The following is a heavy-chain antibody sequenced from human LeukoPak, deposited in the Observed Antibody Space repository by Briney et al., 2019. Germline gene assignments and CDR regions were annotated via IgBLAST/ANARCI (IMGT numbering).Heavy chain of an antibody. D-gene: IGHD3-3*01. Sequence: GGSLRLSCAASGFNFVNYAVHWVRQAPGKGLDWVALISYDGSFQSYADSVKGRFTISRDSSTNTVSLQMNSLRDEDTAMYYCAREIRGYYAAYWGQGILVTVSS. J-gene: IGHJ4*02. V-gene: IGHV3-30*04. CDR3: AREIRGYYAAY. CDR1: GFNFVNYA. CDR2: ISYDGSFQ.